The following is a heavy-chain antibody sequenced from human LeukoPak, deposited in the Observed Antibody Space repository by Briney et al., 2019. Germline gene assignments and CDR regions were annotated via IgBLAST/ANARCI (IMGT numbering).Heavy chain of an antibody. CDR3: ARDRLVGSGWYKALDD. CDR2: IYYSGST. V-gene: IGHV4-59*01. J-gene: IGHJ4*02. Sequence: SETLSLTCTVSGGSISSYYWSWIRQPPGKGLEWIGYIYYSGSTNYNPSLKSRVTISVDTSKNQFSLKLSSVTAADTAVYYCARDRLVGSGWYKALDDWGQGTLVTVSS. D-gene: IGHD6-19*01. CDR1: GGSISSYY.